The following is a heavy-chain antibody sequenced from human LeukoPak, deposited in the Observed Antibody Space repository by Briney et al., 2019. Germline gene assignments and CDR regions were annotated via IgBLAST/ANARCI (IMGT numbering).Heavy chain of an antibody. J-gene: IGHJ4*02. V-gene: IGHV3-23*01. CDR3: AKVGAMVRGAIDY. Sequence: GGSLRLSCAASGFTFSSYAMSWVRQAPGKGLEWVSAVSGTGGSTYYADSVKGRFTISRDNSKNTLYLQMNSLGAEDTAVYYCAKVGAMVRGAIDYWGQGTLVTVSS. CDR1: GFTFSSYA. CDR2: VSGTGGST. D-gene: IGHD3-10*01.